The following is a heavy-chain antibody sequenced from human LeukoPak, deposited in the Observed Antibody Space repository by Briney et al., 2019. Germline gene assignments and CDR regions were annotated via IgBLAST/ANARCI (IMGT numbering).Heavy chain of an antibody. J-gene: IGHJ5*02. CDR1: GLSFSNAW. CDR3: TTDDGYNMYNWFDP. Sequence: PGGSLRLSCEVSGLSFSNAWMSWVRQAPGKGLERVGRIKSKIDGGTSIYAAPVKGRFTISRDDSKNSLYLQMNSLKTEDTTVYYCTTDDGYNMYNWFDPWGQGTLVTVSS. CDR2: IKSKIDGGTS. D-gene: IGHD5-24*01. V-gene: IGHV3-15*01.